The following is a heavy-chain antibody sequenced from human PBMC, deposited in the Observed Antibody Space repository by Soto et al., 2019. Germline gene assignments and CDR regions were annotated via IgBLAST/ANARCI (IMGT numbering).Heavy chain of an antibody. CDR1: GFTFRSYE. Sequence: GGSLRLSCAASGFTFRSYEMNWVRQAPGKGLEWVSYISSSGSTIYYADSVKGRFTISRDNAKNSLYLQMNSLRAEDTAVYYCARGPDIVVVVAARGYFDYWGQGTLVTVSS. V-gene: IGHV3-48*03. D-gene: IGHD2-15*01. J-gene: IGHJ4*02. CDR3: ARGPDIVVVVAARGYFDY. CDR2: ISSSGSTI.